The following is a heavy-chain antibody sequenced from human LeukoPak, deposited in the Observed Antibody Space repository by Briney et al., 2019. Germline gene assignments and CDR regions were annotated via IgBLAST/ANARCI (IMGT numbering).Heavy chain of an antibody. J-gene: IGHJ6*03. CDR1: GYTFTSYD. V-gene: IGHV1-8*03. D-gene: IGHD6-13*01. CDR3: ARASSWYYMDV. CDR2: MNPNSGNT. Sequence: ASVKVSCKASGYTFTSYDINWVRQATGQGLEWMGWMNPNSGNTGYTQKFQGRVTITRNTSISTAYMELSSLRSEDTAVYYCARASSWYYMDVWGKGTTVTVSS.